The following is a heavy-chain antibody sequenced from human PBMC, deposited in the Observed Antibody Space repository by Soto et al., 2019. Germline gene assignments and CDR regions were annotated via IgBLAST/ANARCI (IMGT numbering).Heavy chain of an antibody. V-gene: IGHV4-61*01. J-gene: IGHJ5*02. D-gene: IGHD1-26*01. CDR2: ISYTGDT. CDR3: ARIVVGATVDL. Sequence: SETLSLTCSVSCDSVSSDRYFWTWIRQPPGKGLEWIAYISYTGDTNYNPSLKSRVTISVDTSRNQFSLTLTSVTAADTAVYFCARIVVGATVDLWGQGSLVTVSS. CDR1: CDSVSSDRYF.